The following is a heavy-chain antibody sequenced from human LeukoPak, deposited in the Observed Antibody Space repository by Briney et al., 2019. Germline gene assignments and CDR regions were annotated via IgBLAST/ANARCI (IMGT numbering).Heavy chain of an antibody. J-gene: IGHJ4*02. CDR3: ARESSSSPDY. D-gene: IGHD6-6*01. V-gene: IGHV4-39*07. CDR1: GGSISSYY. CDR2: IYYSGTT. Sequence: PSETLSFTCTVSGGSISSYYWSWLRQPPGKGLEWIGSIYYSGTTYYKPSLRSRVTISVDTSKNQFYLRLTSVTAADSAMYYCARESSSSPDYWGQGTLVTVSS.